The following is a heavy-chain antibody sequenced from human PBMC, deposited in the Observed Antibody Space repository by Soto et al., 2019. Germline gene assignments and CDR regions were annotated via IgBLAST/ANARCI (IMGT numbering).Heavy chain of an antibody. V-gene: IGHV4-39*01. CDR1: GGSISSSSYY. Sequence: SETLSLTCTVSGGSISSSSYYWGWIRQPPGKGLEWIGSIYYSGSTYYTPSLKSRVTISVDTSKNQFSLKLSSVTAADTAVYYCARHVQRTYYDYVWGSYRSYGMDVWGQGTTVTVSS. D-gene: IGHD3-16*02. CDR2: IYYSGST. J-gene: IGHJ6*02. CDR3: ARHVQRTYYDYVWGSYRSYGMDV.